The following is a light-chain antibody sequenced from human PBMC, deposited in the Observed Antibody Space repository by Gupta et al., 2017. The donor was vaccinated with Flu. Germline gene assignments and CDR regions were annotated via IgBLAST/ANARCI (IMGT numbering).Light chain of an antibody. CDR2: VNT. CDR1: SSNIGAPYD. CDR3: QSYDSSRSGYV. Sequence: QSVLTQPPSVSGAPGQTVTISCTGSSSNIGAPYDVHWYQQLPGTAPKLLIYVNTNRPSGIPDRFSGSKSGTSASLAITGLQADDEADYYCQSYDSSRSGYVFGSGTKVTVL. J-gene: IGLJ1*01. V-gene: IGLV1-40*01.